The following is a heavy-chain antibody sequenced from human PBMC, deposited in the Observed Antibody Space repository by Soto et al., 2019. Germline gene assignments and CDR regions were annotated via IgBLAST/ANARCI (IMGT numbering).Heavy chain of an antibody. D-gene: IGHD2-2*01. J-gene: IGHJ3*02. V-gene: IGHV5-51*01. CDR1: GYSFTSYW. CDR3: ARPGFCSSARCADAFDI. Sequence: LGESLKISCKGSGYSFTSYWIGWVRQMPGKGLEWMGIIYPGDSDTRYSPSFQGQVTISVDKSVTTAYLKWSSLKASDTAMYYCARPGFCSSARCADAFDIWGQGTMVTVSS. CDR2: IYPGDSDT.